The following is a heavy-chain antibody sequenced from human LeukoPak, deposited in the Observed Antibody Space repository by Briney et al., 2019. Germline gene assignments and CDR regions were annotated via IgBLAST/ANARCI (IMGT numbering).Heavy chain of an antibody. V-gene: IGHV4-39*07. CDR1: GGSISSSSYY. D-gene: IGHD2-15*01. CDR3: ARSRDWCSGGSCLIDY. CDR2: IYYSGST. J-gene: IGHJ4*02. Sequence: SETLSLTCTVSGGSISSSSYYWGWIRQPPGKGLEWIGSIYYSGSTYYNPSLKSRVTISVDTSKNQFSLKLSSVTAADTAVYYCARSRDWCSGGSCLIDYWGQGTLVTVSS.